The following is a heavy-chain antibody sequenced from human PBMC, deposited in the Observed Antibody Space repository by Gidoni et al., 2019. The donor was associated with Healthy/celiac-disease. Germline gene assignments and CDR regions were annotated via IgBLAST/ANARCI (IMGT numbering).Heavy chain of an antibody. V-gene: IGHV3-30-3*01. D-gene: IGHD6-19*01. Sequence: QVQLVESGGGVVQPGRSLRLSCAASGFTFSSYAMHWVRQAPGKGLEWVAVISYDGSNKYYADSVKGRFTISRDNSKNTLYLQMNSLRAEDTAVYYCARDLAAVAGTGWFDPWGQGTLVTVSS. CDR1: GFTFSSYA. CDR2: ISYDGSNK. J-gene: IGHJ5*02. CDR3: ARDLAAVAGTGWFDP.